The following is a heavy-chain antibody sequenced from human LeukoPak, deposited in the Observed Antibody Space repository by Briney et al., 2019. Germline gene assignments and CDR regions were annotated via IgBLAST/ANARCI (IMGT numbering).Heavy chain of an antibody. CDR1: GFTFDDYG. J-gene: IGHJ6*03. Sequence: GGSLRLSCAASGFTFDDYGMSWVRQAPGKGLEWVSGINWNGGSTGYADSVKGRFTISRDNAKNSLYLQMNSLRAEDTASYYCARARLRLSGYYYYMDVWGKGTTVTVSS. CDR3: ARARLRLSGYYYYMDV. D-gene: IGHD5-12*01. CDR2: INWNGGST. V-gene: IGHV3-20*04.